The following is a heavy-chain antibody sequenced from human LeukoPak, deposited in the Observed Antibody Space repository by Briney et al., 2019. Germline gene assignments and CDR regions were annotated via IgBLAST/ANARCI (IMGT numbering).Heavy chain of an antibody. CDR2: INHSGST. Sequence: SETLSLTCAVYGGSFSGYYWSWIRQPPGQGLEWMGEINHSGSTNYNPSLKRRVTISVDTSKNQFFLKLSVMTAADTAVYYCARGPRRGGYGQYDYWGQGTLVTVSS. V-gene: IGHV4-34*01. J-gene: IGHJ4*02. CDR1: GGSFSGYY. D-gene: IGHD5-24*01. CDR3: ARGPRRGGYGQYDY.